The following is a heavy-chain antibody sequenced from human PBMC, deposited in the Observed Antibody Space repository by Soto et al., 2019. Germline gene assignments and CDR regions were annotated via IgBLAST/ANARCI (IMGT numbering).Heavy chain of an antibody. J-gene: IGHJ3*02. Sequence: SETLSLTCTVSGGSISSSSYYWGWIRQPPGKGLEWIGSIYYSGSTYYNPSLKSRVTISVDTSKNQFSLKLSSVTAADTAVYYCARPGNYYGSSGKAAFDIWGQGTMVTVSS. CDR2: IYYSGST. V-gene: IGHV4-39*01. CDR3: ARPGNYYGSSGKAAFDI. D-gene: IGHD3-22*01. CDR1: GGSISSSSYY.